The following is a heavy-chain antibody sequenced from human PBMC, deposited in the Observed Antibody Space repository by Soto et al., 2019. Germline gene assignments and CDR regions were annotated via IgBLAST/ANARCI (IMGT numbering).Heavy chain of an antibody. D-gene: IGHD3-22*01. CDR3: ARAWDPEYYYDSSGYWFDY. CDR1: GFTFSTYA. V-gene: IGHV3-23*01. CDR2: ISANGYTT. Sequence: PGGSLRLSCAASGFTFSTYAMGWVRQAPGKGLESVSAISANGYTTNYADSAKGRFTISRDNSKNTLYLQMSSLRAEDTAVYYCARAWDPEYYYDSSGYWFDYWGQGTLVTVSS. J-gene: IGHJ4*02.